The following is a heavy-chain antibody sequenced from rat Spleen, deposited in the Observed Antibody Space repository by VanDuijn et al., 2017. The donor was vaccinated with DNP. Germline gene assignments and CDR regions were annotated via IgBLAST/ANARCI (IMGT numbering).Heavy chain of an antibody. CDR1: GLNFNDYW. V-gene: IGHV4-2*01. Sequence: EVKLVESGGGLVQPGRSLKLSCPTSGLNFNDYWMGWVRQAPGKGLEWIGEINKDGSTMNYTPSLKEKFTISRDNVQDTLYLQMSKLGSEDTAIYYCTRTTLPYYLDYWGQGVMVTVST. D-gene: IGHD1-10*01. J-gene: IGHJ2*01. CDR2: INKDGSTM. CDR3: TRTTLPYYLDY.